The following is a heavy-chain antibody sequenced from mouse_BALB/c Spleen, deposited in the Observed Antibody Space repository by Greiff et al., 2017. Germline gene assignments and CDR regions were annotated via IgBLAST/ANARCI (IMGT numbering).Heavy chain of an antibody. D-gene: IGHD1-1*01. CDR2: ISTYSGNT. CDR1: GYTFTDYA. J-gene: IGHJ1*01. Sequence: QVQLQQSGPELVRPGVSVKISCKGSGYTFTDYAMYWVKQSHAKSLEWIGVISTYSGNTNSNQKFKGKATMTVDKASSTAYMELARLKSEDSAIYYCARSVTTVRDWYFDVWGAGTTVTVSS. V-gene: IGHV1-67*01. CDR3: ARSVTTVRDWYFDV.